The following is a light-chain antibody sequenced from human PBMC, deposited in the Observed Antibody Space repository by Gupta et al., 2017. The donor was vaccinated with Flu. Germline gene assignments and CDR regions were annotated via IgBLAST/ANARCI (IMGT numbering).Light chain of an antibody. CDR2: AAS. Sequence: GDRVTITCRASQGISAWLVWYQQKPGKAPKLLMSAASSLESGVPTRFSGSGSGTDFTLTISSLQPEDFATYYRQRTDNFPCTFGEGTKVEIK. V-gene: IGKV1-12*01. J-gene: IGKJ1*01. CDR3: QRTDNFPCT. CDR1: QGISAW.